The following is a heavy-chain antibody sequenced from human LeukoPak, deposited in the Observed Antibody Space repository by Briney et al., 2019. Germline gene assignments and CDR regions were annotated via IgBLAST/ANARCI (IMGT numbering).Heavy chain of an antibody. V-gene: IGHV3-15*01. CDR1: GFTFSNAW. CDR2: IKSKTDGGTT. Sequence: GGSLRLSCAASGFTFSNAWMSWVRQAPGKGLEWVGRIKSKTDGGTTDYAAPVKGRFTISRDDSKNTLYLQMNSLKTEDTAVYYLTTEPKQWLTYYYYYGMDVWGQGTTVTVSS. CDR3: TTEPKQWLTYYYYYGMDV. J-gene: IGHJ6*02. D-gene: IGHD6-19*01.